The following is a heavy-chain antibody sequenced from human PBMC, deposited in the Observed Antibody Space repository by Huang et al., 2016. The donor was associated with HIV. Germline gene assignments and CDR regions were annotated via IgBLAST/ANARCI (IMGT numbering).Heavy chain of an antibody. CDR3: ARGSRSNGVSSFDY. V-gene: IGHV3-30-3*01. D-gene: IGHD2-8*01. CDR1: GFTFSSYA. CDR2: ISNDGSNK. Sequence: QVQLVESGGGVVQPGRSLRLSCAASGFTFSSYAMQWVRQAPGKGVEWVAVISNDGSNKYYADSVKGRFTISRDNSKNTLYLQMNSLRAEDTAVYYCARGSRSNGVSSFDYWGQGTLVTVSS. J-gene: IGHJ4*02.